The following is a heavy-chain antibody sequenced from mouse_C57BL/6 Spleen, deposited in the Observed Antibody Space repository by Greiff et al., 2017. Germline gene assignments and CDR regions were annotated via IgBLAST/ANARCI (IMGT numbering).Heavy chain of an antibody. CDR3: ARDPAWFAY. CDR2: IYPGSGNN. CDR1: AYSFPATY. Sequence: VHLVESGPELVKPGASVKISCKALAYSFPATYLHWVKQRPGQGLEWSGWIYPGSGNNKYNEKFKGKATLTADTSSSTAYMQLSSLTSEDSAVYYCARDPAWFAYWGQGTLVTVSA. J-gene: IGHJ3*01. V-gene: IGHV1-66*01.